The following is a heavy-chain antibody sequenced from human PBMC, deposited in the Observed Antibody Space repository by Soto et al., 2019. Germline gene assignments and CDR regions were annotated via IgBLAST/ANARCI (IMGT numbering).Heavy chain of an antibody. CDR1: GGSISSSSYY. CDR2: IYYSGST. CDR3: ARLGEGGCSGGSCYFPYYYYYGMDV. D-gene: IGHD2-15*01. V-gene: IGHV4-39*01. J-gene: IGHJ6*02. Sequence: SETLSLTCTVSGGSISSSSYYWGWIRQPPGKGLEWIGSIYYSGSTYYNPSLKSRVTISVDTSKNQFSLKLSSVTAADTAVYYCARLGEGGCSGGSCYFPYYYYYGMDVWGQGTTVTVSS.